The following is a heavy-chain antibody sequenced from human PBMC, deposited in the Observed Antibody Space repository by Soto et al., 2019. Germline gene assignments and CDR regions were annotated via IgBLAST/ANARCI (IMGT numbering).Heavy chain of an antibody. Sequence: PSETLSLTCTVSGGSISSYYWSWIRQPPGKGLEWIGYIYYSGSTNYNPSLKSRVTISVDTSKNQFSLKLSSVTAADTAVYYCARGIPGGVSSTAAGPFGYWGQGTLVTVPS. CDR1: GGSISSYY. D-gene: IGHD1-20*01. CDR2: IYYSGST. V-gene: IGHV4-59*01. J-gene: IGHJ4*02. CDR3: ARGIPGGVSSTAAGPFGY.